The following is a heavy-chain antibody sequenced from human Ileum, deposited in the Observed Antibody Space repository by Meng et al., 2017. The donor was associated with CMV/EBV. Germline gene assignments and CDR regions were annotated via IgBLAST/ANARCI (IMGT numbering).Heavy chain of an antibody. CDR2: IFHSGST. Sequence: SSSRYYWGWMRQTPGKGLEWIGSIFHSGSTFYNVSLKSRVTISVDTSKNQFSLKLSSLTAADTAVYYCARNTGFCNGDRCYLPNFDFWSQGTLVTVSS. D-gene: IGHD2-15*01. J-gene: IGHJ4*02. V-gene: IGHV4-39*01. CDR1: SSSRYY. CDR3: ARNTGFCNGDRCYLPNFDF.